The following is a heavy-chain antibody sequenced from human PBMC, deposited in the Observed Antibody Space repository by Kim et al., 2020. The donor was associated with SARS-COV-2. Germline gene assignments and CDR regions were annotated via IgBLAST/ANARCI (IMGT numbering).Heavy chain of an antibody. CDR2: AYYSGIT. Sequence: SETLSLTCTVSGVSINSFYWSWIRQAPGKGLEWIVYAYYSGITNYNPSLKSRITISVDTSKNQFSLKMRSVTAADTAVYYCARIPVNVPAAGRRFYGMDGWGRGTMVTVSS. CDR3: ARIPVNVPAAGRRFYGMDG. V-gene: IGHV4-59*08. CDR1: GVSINSFY. J-gene: IGHJ6*02. D-gene: IGHD6-25*01.